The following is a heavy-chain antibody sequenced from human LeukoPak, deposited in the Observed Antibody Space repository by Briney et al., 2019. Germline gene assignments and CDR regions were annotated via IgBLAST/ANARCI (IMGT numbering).Heavy chain of an antibody. V-gene: IGHV1-69*13. CDR2: IIPIFATT. J-gene: IGHJ6*03. D-gene: IGHD1-14*01. CDR3: ARGPPLTYDHTPEGYYHYYMDV. CDR1: GGTFSSFA. Sequence: SVKVSCKTSGGTFSSFAIAWVRQAPGQGLEWMAGIIPIFATTNYAQEFQGRVSLTADESTSTVYMELSSLRYDDTAVYYCARGPPLTYDHTPEGYYHYYMDVWGEGTTVTISS.